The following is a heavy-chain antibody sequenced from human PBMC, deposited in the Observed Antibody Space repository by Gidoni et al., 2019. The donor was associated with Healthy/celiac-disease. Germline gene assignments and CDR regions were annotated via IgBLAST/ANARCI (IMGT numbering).Heavy chain of an antibody. CDR2: INHSGST. CDR1: GGSFSGYY. V-gene: IGHV4-34*01. CDR3: ARAKRTTARPLYYMDV. J-gene: IGHJ6*03. D-gene: IGHD4-17*01. Sequence: QVQLQQWGAGLLKPSETLSLTCAVYGGSFSGYYWSWIRQPPGKGLEWIGEINHSGSTNYNPSLKSRVTISVDTSKNQFSLKLSSVTAADTAVYYCARAKRTTARPLYYMDVWGKGTTVTVSS.